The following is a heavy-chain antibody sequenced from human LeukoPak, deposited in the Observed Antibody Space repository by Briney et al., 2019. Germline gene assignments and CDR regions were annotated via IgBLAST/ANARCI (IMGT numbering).Heavy chain of an antibody. J-gene: IGHJ6*02. V-gene: IGHV4-59*01. CDR3: ARQIPTQDGMDV. CDR2: IYYSEST. CDR1: GGSISSYY. Sequence: RTSETLSLTCTVSGGSISSYYWSWIRQPPGKGLEWIGYIYYSESTNYNPSLKSRVTISVDTSKNQFSLKLSSVTAADTAVYYCARQIPTQDGMDVWGQGTTVTVSS.